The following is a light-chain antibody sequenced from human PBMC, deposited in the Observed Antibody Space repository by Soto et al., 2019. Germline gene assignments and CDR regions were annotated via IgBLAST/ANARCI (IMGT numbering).Light chain of an antibody. V-gene: IGLV7-43*01. CDR1: TGAVTSGYY. CDR2: STS. Sequence: QAVVTQEPSLTVSPGGTVTLTCASSTGAVTSGYYPNWFQQKPGQAPRPLIYSTSNKHSWTPARFSGSLLGGEAALTLSGVQPEDEAEYYCLLYYGGAMVFGGGTKITVL. J-gene: IGLJ2*01. CDR3: LLYYGGAMV.